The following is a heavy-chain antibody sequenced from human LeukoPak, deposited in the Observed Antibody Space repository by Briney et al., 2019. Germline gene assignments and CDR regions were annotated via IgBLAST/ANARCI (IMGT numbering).Heavy chain of an antibody. Sequence: PGGTLRLSCTASGFTFSSAGMNWVRQAPGKGLEWVGRIKTKSEGGTTDYAAPAKGRFTISRDDSKNALFLQMDSLKSDDTAMYYCTTEFKELGSFFYFYYMDVWGTGTTVTISS. J-gene: IGHJ6*03. CDR1: GFTFSSAG. D-gene: IGHD3-10*01. V-gene: IGHV3-15*01. CDR2: IKTKSEGGTT. CDR3: TTEFKELGSFFYFYYMDV.